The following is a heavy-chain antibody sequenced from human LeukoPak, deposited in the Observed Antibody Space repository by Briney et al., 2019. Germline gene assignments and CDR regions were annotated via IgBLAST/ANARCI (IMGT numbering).Heavy chain of an antibody. CDR3: VRAIGANVSY. CDR2: INQDGSEK. CDR1: GFTFSSYW. Sequence: GGSLRLSCAASGFTFSSYWMHWVRQAPGKGLEWVANINQDGSEKYYVDSVRGRFTISRDNAENSLYLQMNSLRAEDTAVYYCVRAIGANVSYWGQGTLVTVSS. D-gene: IGHD3-10*01. J-gene: IGHJ4*02. V-gene: IGHV3-7*03.